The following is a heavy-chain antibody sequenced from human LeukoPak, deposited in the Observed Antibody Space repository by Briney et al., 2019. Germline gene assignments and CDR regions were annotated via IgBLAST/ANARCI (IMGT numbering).Heavy chain of an antibody. CDR2: IGGSGGST. CDR1: GFTFSSYA. Sequence: PGGSLRLSYAASGFTFSSYAMTWVRQGPGKGLEWVSIIGGSGGSTYYADSVKGRFTISRDNSKNTLYLQMNSLRAEDTAVYYCAKEDLYYFAMDVWGQGTTVTVSS. J-gene: IGHJ6*02. V-gene: IGHV3-23*01. CDR3: AKEDLYYFAMDV.